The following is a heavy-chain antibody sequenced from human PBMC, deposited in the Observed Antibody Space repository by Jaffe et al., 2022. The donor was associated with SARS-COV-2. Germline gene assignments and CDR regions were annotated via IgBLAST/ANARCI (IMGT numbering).Heavy chain of an antibody. V-gene: IGHV3-23*01. CDR1: GFTFSSFV. D-gene: IGHD1-20*01. CDR3: AKAAYNSLSVLNY. Sequence: EVQLLESGGGLVQPGGSLRLSCAASGFTFSSFVMSWVRQAPGKGLEWVSAITSSSGGTYYADSVKGRFTISRDNSKNTLYLQMNSLRAEDTAIYYCAKAAYNSLSVLNYWGQGTLVTVSS. CDR2: ITSSSGGT. J-gene: IGHJ4*02.